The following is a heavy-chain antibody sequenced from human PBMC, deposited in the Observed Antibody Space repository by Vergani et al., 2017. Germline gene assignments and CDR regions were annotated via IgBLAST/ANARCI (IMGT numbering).Heavy chain of an antibody. V-gene: IGHV3-23*04. CDR2: ISGSGGST. Sequence: EVQLVESGGGLVQPGGSLRLSCAASGFTFSSYSMNWVRQAPGKGLEWVSAISGSGGSTYYADSVKGRFTISRDNSKNTLYLQMNSLRAEDTAVYYCAKDAPRYCSSTSCYKGLDYWGQGTLVTVSS. J-gene: IGHJ4*02. CDR1: GFTFSSYS. CDR3: AKDAPRYCSSTSCYKGLDY. D-gene: IGHD2-2*02.